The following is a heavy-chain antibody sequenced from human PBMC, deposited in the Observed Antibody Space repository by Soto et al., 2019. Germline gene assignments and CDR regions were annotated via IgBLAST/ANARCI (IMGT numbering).Heavy chain of an antibody. V-gene: IGHV4-34*01. J-gene: IGHJ4*02. CDR3: ASDKNRDLFSY. CDR1: GGSFSGYY. CDR2: INHSGST. D-gene: IGHD2-21*01. Sequence: PSETLSLTCAVYGGSFSGYYWTWIRQPPGTGLEWIGEINHSGSTNYNPSLKSRVTISVDTSKNQFSLKLTSVTAADTAVYYCASDKNRDLFSYWGQGSLVIVSS.